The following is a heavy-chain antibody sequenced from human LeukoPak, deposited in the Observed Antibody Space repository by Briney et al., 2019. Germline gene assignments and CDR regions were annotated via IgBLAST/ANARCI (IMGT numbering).Heavy chain of an antibody. CDR2: ISSSSSYI. V-gene: IGHV3-21*01. D-gene: IGHD6-13*01. J-gene: IGHJ4*02. Sequence: GGSLRLSCAASGFTFSTYSINWVRQALGKGLEWVSSISSSSSYISYADSLKGRFTISRDNAKNSLYLQMNSLRAEDTAVYYCVRDPGVAAALYYFDYWGQGTLVTVSS. CDR3: VRDPGVAAALYYFDY. CDR1: GFTFSTYS.